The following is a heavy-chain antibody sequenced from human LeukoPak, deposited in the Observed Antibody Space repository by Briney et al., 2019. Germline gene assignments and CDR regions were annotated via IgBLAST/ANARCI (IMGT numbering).Heavy chain of an antibody. CDR2: VHHSGST. V-gene: IGHV4-4*02. Sequence: SETLSLTCAVSGGSISSSNWWSWVRQPPGKGLEWIGEVHHSGSTNYNPSLKSRVTISVDKSKNQSPLKLSSVTAADTAVYYCARYIVVVDATRDRVSRHYGMDVWGQGTTVTVSS. CDR3: ARYIVVVDATRDRVSRHYGMDV. CDR1: GGSISSSNW. J-gene: IGHJ6*02. D-gene: IGHD2-15*01.